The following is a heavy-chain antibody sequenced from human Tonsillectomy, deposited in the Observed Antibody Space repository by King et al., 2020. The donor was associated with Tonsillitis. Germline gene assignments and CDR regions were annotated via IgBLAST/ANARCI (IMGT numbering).Heavy chain of an antibody. J-gene: IGHJ2*01. V-gene: IGHV4-59*11. D-gene: IGHD7-27*01. CDR3: SRVRPDWGDWYFDL. Sequence: QVQLQESGPGLVKPSETLSLTCTVSGGSISSHYWSWIRQPPGKGLEWIGFISDRGGTNYSPSLKSPVTISMDTSKNQISLLLSSVPAAATAVYYCSRVRPDWGDWYFDLWGRGTLVTVSS. CDR1: GGSISSHY. CDR2: ISDRGGT.